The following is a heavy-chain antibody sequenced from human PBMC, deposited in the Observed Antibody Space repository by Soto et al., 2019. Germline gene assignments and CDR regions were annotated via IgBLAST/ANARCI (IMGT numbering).Heavy chain of an antibody. CDR1: GGSISDYY. J-gene: IGHJ6*01. D-gene: IGHD3-10*01. CDR3: ARAGRSGYNYYYGMDV. CDR2: ISYSGTT. V-gene: IGHV4-59*01. Sequence: KPSETLSLTCTVSGGSISDYYWSWIRQPPGKGLEWIGYISYSGTTNYNPSLKSRVTMSVDTSKNQFSLKPSSVTAADTAVYFCARAGRSGYNYYYGMDVWGQGATVTVSS.